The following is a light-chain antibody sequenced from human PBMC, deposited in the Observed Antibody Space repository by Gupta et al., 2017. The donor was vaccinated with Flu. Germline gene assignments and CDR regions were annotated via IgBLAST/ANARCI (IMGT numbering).Light chain of an antibody. Sequence: GERVTLACRASQIIGSDLAWYQQKLGQGPRLLLYGAATRATGIPDRFSGSGSATHFTLTISSLQSDDFAVYHCQQYNKWPFTFGPGTKV. V-gene: IGKV3-15*01. CDR1: QIIGSD. CDR2: GAA. CDR3: QQYNKWPFT. J-gene: IGKJ3*01.